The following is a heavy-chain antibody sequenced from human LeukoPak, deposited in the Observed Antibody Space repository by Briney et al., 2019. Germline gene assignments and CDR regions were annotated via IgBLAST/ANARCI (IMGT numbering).Heavy chain of an antibody. CDR2: ISGRDGRT. V-gene: IGHV3-23*01. CDR3: STSPSFGSSWYQFNY. J-gene: IGHJ4*02. Sequence: GGSLRLSCAVSGLTFYTYAMSWVRQAPGKGLEWVSAISGRDGRTYYSDSVKGGFTISRDNSQNTLYLQMNTLRAEDTAVYYCSTSPSFGSSWYQFNYWGQGALVIVSS. D-gene: IGHD6-13*01. CDR1: GLTFYTYA.